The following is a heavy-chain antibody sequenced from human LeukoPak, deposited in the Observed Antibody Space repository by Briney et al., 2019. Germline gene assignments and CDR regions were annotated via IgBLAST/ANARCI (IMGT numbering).Heavy chain of an antibody. V-gene: IGHV3-21*01. D-gene: IGHD6-13*01. J-gene: IGHJ4*02. CDR3: ARGESSSWYLDY. CDR2: ISSSSSYI. Sequence: GGSLRLSCAASGFTFSSYSMNWVRQAPGKGLEWVSSISSSSSYIYYADSVKGRFTISRDNAKNSLYLQMNSLRAEDTAVYYCARGESSSWYLDYWGQGTLVTVSS. CDR1: GFTFSSYS.